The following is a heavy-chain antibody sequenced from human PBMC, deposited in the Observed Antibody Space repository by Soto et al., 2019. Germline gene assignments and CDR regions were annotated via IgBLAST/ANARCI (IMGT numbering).Heavy chain of an antibody. J-gene: IGHJ4*02. CDR2: IIPLFGTP. Sequence: QEQLVQSGAEAKKPGSSVKVSCKASGGIFSTYAISWLRQAPGQGLEWMGGIIPLFGTPNYAQRFQGRVTISADESTSTAYMELSRLRSEDTAVYYCTRDRDDYGSGNYYNRIDFWGQGTLVTVSS. CDR3: TRDRDDYGSGNYYNRIDF. V-gene: IGHV1-69*01. CDR1: GGIFSTYA. D-gene: IGHD3-10*01.